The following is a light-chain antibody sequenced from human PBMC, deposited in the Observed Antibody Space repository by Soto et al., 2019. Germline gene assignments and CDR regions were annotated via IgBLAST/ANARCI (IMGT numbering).Light chain of an antibody. CDR2: GAS. Sequence: EIVLTQSPGTLSLSPGERVTLSCRASQSVSSCYLAWYQQKPGQAPRLLIYGASSRATGIPDRFSGSGSGTDFTLTISRLEPEDFAVYYCQQYGSSPPITLGQGTRLEIK. J-gene: IGKJ5*01. CDR3: QQYGSSPPIT. CDR1: QSVSSCY. V-gene: IGKV3-20*01.